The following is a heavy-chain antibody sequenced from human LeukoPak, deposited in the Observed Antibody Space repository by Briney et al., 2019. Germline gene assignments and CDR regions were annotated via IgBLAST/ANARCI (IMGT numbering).Heavy chain of an antibody. D-gene: IGHD1-7*01. Sequence: PSETLSLTCTVSGGSISSYYWSWIRQPPGKGLEWIGYIYYSGSTNYNPSLKSRVTISVDTSKNQFSLKLSSVTAADTAVYYCARDKPLTLGTTHYYYGMDVWGQGTTVTVSS. CDR2: IYYSGST. J-gene: IGHJ6*02. CDR1: GGSISSYY. CDR3: ARDKPLTLGTTHYYYGMDV. V-gene: IGHV4-59*01.